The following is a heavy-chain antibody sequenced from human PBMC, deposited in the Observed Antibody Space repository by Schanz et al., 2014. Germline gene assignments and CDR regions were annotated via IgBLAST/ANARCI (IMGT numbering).Heavy chain of an antibody. V-gene: IGHV1-18*01. Sequence: QVQLVQSGAEVKKPGSSMKVSCKASGGTFNSYTINWVRQAPGQGLEWLGWISGSNGNTNYTQKFQGRVTMTIDPYTSTAYMELRSLRSDDTAVYYCATGKGDILTGRYWGQGTLVTVSS. CDR1: GGTFNSYT. J-gene: IGHJ4*02. CDR2: ISGSNGNT. CDR3: ATGKGDILTGRY. D-gene: IGHD3-9*01.